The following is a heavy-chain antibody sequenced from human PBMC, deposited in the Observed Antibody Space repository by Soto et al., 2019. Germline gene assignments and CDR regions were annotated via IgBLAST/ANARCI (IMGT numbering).Heavy chain of an antibody. Sequence: QVQMVESGGGVAQPGGSLRLSCAVSGFTFSAFAMYWVRQAPGKGLEWVAVISYDGRNEDYAESVRGRFTISRDNSKNTLYLDMNSLSAEDSAVYFCAKGVVREPAYFDDWGQGTLVTVSS. V-gene: IGHV3-30*18. CDR2: ISYDGRNE. CDR3: AKGVVREPAYFDD. CDR1: GFTFSAFA. J-gene: IGHJ4*02. D-gene: IGHD3-10*01.